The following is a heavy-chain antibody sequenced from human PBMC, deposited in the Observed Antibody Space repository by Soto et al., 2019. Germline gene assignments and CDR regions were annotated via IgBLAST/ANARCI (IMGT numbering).Heavy chain of an antibody. V-gene: IGHV1-46*01. D-gene: IGHD3-3*01. CDR3: ARCGGTIFGAVGPSAAEYFQH. Sequence: ASVKVSCKASGYTFTSYYMHWVRQAPGQGLEWMGIINPSGGSTSYAQKFQGRVTMTRDTCTSTVYMELSSLRAEDTAVYYCARCGGTIFGAVGPSAAEYFQHWGQGTLVTVSS. J-gene: IGHJ1*01. CDR2: INPSGGST. CDR1: GYTFTSYY.